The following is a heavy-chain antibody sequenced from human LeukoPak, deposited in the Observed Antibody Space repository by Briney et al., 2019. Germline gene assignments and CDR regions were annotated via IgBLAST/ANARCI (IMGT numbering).Heavy chain of an antibody. V-gene: IGHV4-39*01. CDR3: ARQLDEVAARPVDY. D-gene: IGHD6-6*01. CDR2: IYYSGST. J-gene: IGHJ4*02. CDR1: GFTFSNFGMN. Sequence: PGGSLRLSCAASGFTFSNFGMNRVRQPPGKGLEWIGSIYYSGSTYYNPSLKSRVTISVDTSKNQFSLKLSSVTAADTAVYYCARQLDEVAARPVDYWGQGTLVTVSS.